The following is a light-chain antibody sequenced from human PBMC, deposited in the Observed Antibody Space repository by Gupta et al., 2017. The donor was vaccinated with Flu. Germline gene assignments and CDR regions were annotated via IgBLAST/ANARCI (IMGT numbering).Light chain of an antibody. J-gene: IGLJ3*02. CDR2: RDS. Sequence: CSGDNLVNDYVCWFQQKPGQSPLLVIYRDSRRPSGIPERFSGSSSGTTATLIITGTQAVDEAFYYCQVWESGTWVFGGGTKLTVL. CDR1: NLVNDY. V-gene: IGLV3-1*01. CDR3: QVWESGTWV.